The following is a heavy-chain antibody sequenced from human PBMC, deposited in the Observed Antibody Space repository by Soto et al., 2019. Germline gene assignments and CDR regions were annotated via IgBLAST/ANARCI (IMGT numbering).Heavy chain of an antibody. J-gene: IGHJ4*02. CDR1: GFTFSSNG. V-gene: IGHV3-23*01. D-gene: IGHD6-19*01. Sequence: GGSLRLSCAASGFTFSSNGMSWVRQAPGKGLEWVSSIGAGGGTTYYADSVKGRFTISRDNSKNTLYLQLNSLRAEDTAVYYCAKDFAPDSGWQFDYWGQGTLVTVSS. CDR3: AKDFAPDSGWQFDY. CDR2: IGAGGGTT.